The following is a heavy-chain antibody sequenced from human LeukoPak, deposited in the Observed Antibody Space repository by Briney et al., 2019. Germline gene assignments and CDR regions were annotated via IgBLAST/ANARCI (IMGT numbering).Heavy chain of an antibody. CDR1: GFTVSSNY. J-gene: IGHJ4*02. V-gene: IGHV3-53*01. Sequence: GGSLRLSCAVSGFTVSSNYMTWVRQAPGKGLEWVSVIYSGGSIYFADSVKGRFTISRDISKNTVDLQLNSLRAEDTAVYYCASGKETSMAQGYWGQGTLVTVSS. D-gene: IGHD5-18*01. CDR2: IYSGGSI. CDR3: ASGKETSMAQGY.